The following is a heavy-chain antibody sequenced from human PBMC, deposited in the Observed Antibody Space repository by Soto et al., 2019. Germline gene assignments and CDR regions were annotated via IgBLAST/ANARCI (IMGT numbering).Heavy chain of an antibody. CDR3: ARALTYYYDSSGYPFDY. D-gene: IGHD3-22*01. CDR1: GGTFSSYA. CDR2: IIHIFGTA. Sequence: QVQLVQSGAEVKKPGSSVKVSCKASGGTFSSYAISWVRQAPGHGLEWMGGIIHIFGTANYAQKFQGRVTITADESTSTAYMELSSLRSEDTAVYYCARALTYYYDSSGYPFDYWGQGTLVTVSS. J-gene: IGHJ4*02. V-gene: IGHV1-69*01.